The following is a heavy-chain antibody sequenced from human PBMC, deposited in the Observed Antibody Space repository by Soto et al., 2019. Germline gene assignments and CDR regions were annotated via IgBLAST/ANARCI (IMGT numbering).Heavy chain of an antibody. V-gene: IGHV1-69*18. CDR2: LAPISGSP. J-gene: IGHJ3*01. CDR1: GDTFSHYV. CDR3: ARIGVGSRR. D-gene: IGHD1-26*01. Sequence: VQMVQSGAEVKEPGSSVNVSCTNSGDTFSHYVMSWVRQAPGQGLEWMGSLAPISGSPNYAERFEGRLTISAAAGTSTMYMEVRSLKYDATAVYYCARIGVGSRRWGQGTIVTVSS.